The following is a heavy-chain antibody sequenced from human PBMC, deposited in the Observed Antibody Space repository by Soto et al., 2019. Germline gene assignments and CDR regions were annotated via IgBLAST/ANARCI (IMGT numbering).Heavy chain of an antibody. CDR3: TRDWEITVSTWSFGVF. CDR2: IIPSHGVT. Sequence: QVQLVQSGAEVKKPGSSVKVSCKASGGTFSPYTINWVRQAPGPGLEWMGRIIPSHGVTNYAQKFQARVTITADKSTSTAYMELSGLRFEDTAMYYCTRDWEITVSTWSFGVFWVRGTLVTVSS. CDR1: GGTFSPYT. V-gene: IGHV1-69*08. D-gene: IGHD3-10*01. J-gene: IGHJ4*02.